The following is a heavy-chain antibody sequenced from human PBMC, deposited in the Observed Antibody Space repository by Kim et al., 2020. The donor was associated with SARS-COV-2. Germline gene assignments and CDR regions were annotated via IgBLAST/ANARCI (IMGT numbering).Heavy chain of an antibody. V-gene: IGHV3-30*18. CDR2: ISHHGSDK. Sequence: GGYLRLSCAASGFTFSDYGMHWVRQAPGKGLEWVASISHHGSDKFFGDSGKGRFTISRDNSKNTLFLQMNRPRPEDTAVYYCAKIQGRYFGGFDLWGQGTLVTVSA. CDR1: GFTFSDYG. J-gene: IGHJ3*01. CDR3: AKIQGRYFGGFDL. D-gene: IGHD3-9*01.